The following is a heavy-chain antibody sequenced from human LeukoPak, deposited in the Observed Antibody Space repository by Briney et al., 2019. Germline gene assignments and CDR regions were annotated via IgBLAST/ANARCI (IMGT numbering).Heavy chain of an antibody. D-gene: IGHD6-13*01. CDR3: ARATAAGTKPLPDY. CDR1: GFTVSSNY. J-gene: IGHJ4*02. CDR2: IYSGGST. V-gene: IGHV3-53*05. Sequence: GGSLRLSCAASGFTVSSNYMSWVRQAPGKGLEWVSVIYSGGSTYYADSVKGRFTISRDNSKNTLYLQMNSLRAEDTAVYYCARATAAGTKPLPDYWGQGTLVTVSS.